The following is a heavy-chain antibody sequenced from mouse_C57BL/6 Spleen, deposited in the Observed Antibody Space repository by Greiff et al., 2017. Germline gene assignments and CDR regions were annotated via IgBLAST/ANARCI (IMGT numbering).Heavy chain of an antibody. CDR1: GYTFTSYW. J-gene: IGHJ3*01. V-gene: IGHV1-59*01. Sequence: QVQLKQPGAELVRPGTSVKLSCKASGYTFTSYWMHWVKQRPGQGLEWIGVIDPSDSYTNYNQKFKGKATLTVDTSSSTAYMQLSSLTSEDSAVYYCARSIPYDTFAYWGPVALVTVSA. D-gene: IGHD2-3*01. CDR2: IDPSDSYT. CDR3: ARSIPYDTFAY.